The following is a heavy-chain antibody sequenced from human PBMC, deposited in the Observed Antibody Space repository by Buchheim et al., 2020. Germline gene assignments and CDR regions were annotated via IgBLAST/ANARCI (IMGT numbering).Heavy chain of an antibody. D-gene: IGHD3-22*01. J-gene: IGHJ4*02. V-gene: IGHV4-30-4*01. CDR1: GGSLSRGDYY. Sequence: QVQLQESGPGLVKPSQTLSLTCTVSGGSLSRGDYYWSWIRRPPGKGLEWIGYIYYSGISYYNPSLKSRVTISVYSSKSQFSLKLSSVTAADTAVYYCARYGGYYSPFDYWGQGTL. CDR2: IYYSGIS. CDR3: ARYGGYYSPFDY.